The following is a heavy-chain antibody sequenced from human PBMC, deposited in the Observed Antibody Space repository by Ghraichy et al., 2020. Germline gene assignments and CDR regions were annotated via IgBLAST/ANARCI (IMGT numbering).Heavy chain of an antibody. J-gene: IGHJ4*02. CDR1: GGSFSKYY. CDR2: VSDSGNT. D-gene: IGHD4-17*01. V-gene: IGHV4-34*01. CDR3: ARWTFGDYGKTQC. Sequence: SETLSLTCAVYGGSFSKYYWSWIRQPPGKGLEWIGEVSDSGNTTYNPSLASRVTVSVDTAKNQLSLKLNSVTAADTAVYFCARWTFGDYGKTQCWGQGTLVSVSS.